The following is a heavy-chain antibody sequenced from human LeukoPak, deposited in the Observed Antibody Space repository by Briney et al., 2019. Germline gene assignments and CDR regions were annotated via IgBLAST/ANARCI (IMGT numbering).Heavy chain of an antibody. CDR1: GYTFTGYY. V-gene: IGHV1-2*02. Sequence: ASVKVSCKASGYTFTGYYMHWVRQAPGQGLEGMGWINPNSGGTNYGQKFQGRVTMTRDTSISTAYMELSRLRSDDTAVYYCAKPHYDFWSGYYEGSTNYFDYWGQGTLVTVSS. D-gene: IGHD3-3*01. CDR2: INPNSGGT. CDR3: AKPHYDFWSGYYEGSTNYFDY. J-gene: IGHJ4*02.